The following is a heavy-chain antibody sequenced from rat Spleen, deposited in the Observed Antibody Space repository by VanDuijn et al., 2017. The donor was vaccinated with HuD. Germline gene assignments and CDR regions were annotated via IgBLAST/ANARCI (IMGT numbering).Heavy chain of an antibody. D-gene: IGHD1-10*01. CDR3: ARSTTDYWYFDF. J-gene: IGHJ1*01. CDR2: ISPSGATT. V-gene: IGHV5-19*01. Sequence: EVQLVESGGGLVQPGRSLKLSCAASGFTLSDYVMHWIRQAPTKGLEWVTSISPSGATTNYRDSVKGRFTISRDNAKSTLYLQMDSLRSEDTATYYCARSTTDYWYFDFWGPGTMVTVSS. CDR1: GFTLSDYV.